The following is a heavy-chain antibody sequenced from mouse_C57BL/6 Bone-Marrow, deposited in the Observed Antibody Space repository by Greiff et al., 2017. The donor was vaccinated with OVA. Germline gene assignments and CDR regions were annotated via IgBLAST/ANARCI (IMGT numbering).Heavy chain of an antibody. CDR2: IYPGSGST. Sequence: VQLQQPGAELVKPGASVKMSCKASGYTFTSYWITWVKQRPGQGLEWIGDIYPGSGSTNYNEKFTRKATLTVDTSSSTAYMQLSSLTSEDSAVYYCARSYYGYDGWFAYWGQGTLVTVSA. J-gene: IGHJ3*01. CDR1: GYTFTSYW. CDR3: ARSYYGYDGWFAY. D-gene: IGHD2-9*01. V-gene: IGHV1-55*01.